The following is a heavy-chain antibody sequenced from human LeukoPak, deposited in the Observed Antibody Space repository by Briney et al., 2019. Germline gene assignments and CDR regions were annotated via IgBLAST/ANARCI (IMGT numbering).Heavy chain of an antibody. V-gene: IGHV1-2*02. CDR1: GYTFTGYY. Sequence: GASVKVSCTASGYTFTGYYMHWVRQAPGQGLEWMGWINPNSGGTNYAQKFQGRVTMTRDTSISTAYMELSRLRSDDTAVYYCARGGYDYVWGSYRPDAFDIWGQGTMVTVSS. J-gene: IGHJ3*02. D-gene: IGHD3-16*02. CDR3: ARGGYDYVWGSYRPDAFDI. CDR2: INPNSGGT.